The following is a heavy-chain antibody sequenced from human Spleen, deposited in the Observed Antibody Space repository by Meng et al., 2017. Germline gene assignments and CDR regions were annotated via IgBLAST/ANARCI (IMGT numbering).Heavy chain of an antibody. J-gene: IGHJ4*02. D-gene: IGHD4-17*01. CDR1: GGSINNDQW. Sequence: QVQLQESGPGLSKPSGTLSLTCDVSGGSINNDQWWSWDRQPPGMGLEWIGEIYHSGRTNYNPSVTSRVTMSVDMSQNQFYLKLTSVTAADTAVYYCTTLYGDSISWGQGTLVTVS. V-gene: IGHV4-4*02. CDR3: TTLYGDSIS. CDR2: IYHSGRT.